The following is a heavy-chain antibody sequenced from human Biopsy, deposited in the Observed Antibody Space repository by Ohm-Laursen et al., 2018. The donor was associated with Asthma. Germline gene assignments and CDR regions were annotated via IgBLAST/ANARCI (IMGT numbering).Heavy chain of an antibody. V-gene: IGHV3-30*18. J-gene: IGHJ4*02. CDR2: ILFDGRKI. CDR3: AKDRVAGRSYYFDY. D-gene: IGHD6-13*01. Sequence: SLRLSCSASGFNFHNYGMNWVRRAPGKGLEWVAQILFDGRKINYPDSVKGRFTISRDNSKNMVYLQMNSLRPEDTAVYYCAKDRVAGRSYYFDYWGQGTLVTVSS. CDR1: GFNFHNYG.